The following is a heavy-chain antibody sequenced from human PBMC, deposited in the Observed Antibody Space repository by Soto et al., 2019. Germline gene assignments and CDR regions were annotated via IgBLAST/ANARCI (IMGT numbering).Heavy chain of an antibody. V-gene: IGHV1-69*13. D-gene: IGHD4-17*01. CDR1: GGTFSSYA. CDR3: ATEISIYGGNWGV. Sequence: SVKVSCKASGGTFSSYAISWVRQAPGQGLEWMGGIIPIFGTANYAQKFQGRVTITADESTSTAYMELSSLRSEDTAVYYCATEISIYGGNWGVWGQGTTVTVSS. CDR2: IIPIFGTA. J-gene: IGHJ6*02.